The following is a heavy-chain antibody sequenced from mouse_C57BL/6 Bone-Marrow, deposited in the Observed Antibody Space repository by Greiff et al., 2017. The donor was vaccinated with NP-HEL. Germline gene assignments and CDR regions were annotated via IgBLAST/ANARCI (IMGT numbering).Heavy chain of an antibody. CDR2: IHPNSGST. J-gene: IGHJ4*01. CDR1: GYTFTSYW. D-gene: IGHD1-1*01. Sequence: VQLQQSGAELVKPGASVKLSCKASGYTFTSYWMHWVKQRPGQGLEWIGMIHPNSGSTNYNEKFKSKATLTVDKSSSTAYMQLSSLTSEDSAVYYCARLLRYLYYAMDYWGQGTSVTVSS. CDR3: ARLLRYLYYAMDY. V-gene: IGHV1-64*01.